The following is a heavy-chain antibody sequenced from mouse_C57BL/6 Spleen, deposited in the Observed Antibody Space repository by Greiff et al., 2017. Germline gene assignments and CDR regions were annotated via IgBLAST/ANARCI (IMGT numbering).Heavy chain of an antibody. J-gene: IGHJ3*01. CDR2: IYPGDGDP. CDR1: GYALRSSW. Sequence: VQLQESGPELVKPGASVKISCKASGYALRSSWMNWVKQRPGKGLEWIGRIYPGDGDPNYNGKFKGKATLTAAKSSSTAYMQLSSLTSEDSAVYFCARTDDGYYVEFAYWGQGTLVTVSA. V-gene: IGHV1-82*01. D-gene: IGHD2-3*01. CDR3: ARTDDGYYVEFAY.